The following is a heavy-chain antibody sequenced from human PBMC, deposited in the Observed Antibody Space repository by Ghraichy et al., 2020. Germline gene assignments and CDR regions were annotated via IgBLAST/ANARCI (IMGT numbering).Heavy chain of an antibody. CDR1: GFTFSSYE. V-gene: IGHV3-48*03. CDR2: IRSSDSST. J-gene: IGHJ4*02. Sequence: GASLRLSCAASGFTFSSYEMNWVRQAPGKGLEWVSHIRSSDSSTYYADSVKGRFTISRDNAKNSLYLQMNSLRVEDTAVYYCASTVEMATIGNYWGQGTLVTVSS. D-gene: IGHD5-24*01. CDR3: ASTVEMATIGNY.